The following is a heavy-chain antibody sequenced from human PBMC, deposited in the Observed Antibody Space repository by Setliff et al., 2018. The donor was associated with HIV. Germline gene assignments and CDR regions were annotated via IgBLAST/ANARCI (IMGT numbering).Heavy chain of an antibody. D-gene: IGHD6-25*01. J-gene: IGHJ4*02. Sequence: SETLSLTCTVSGGSISSSSYYWGWLRQPPGKGLECIGNIYYSGGTDYNPSLKSRLTISLDTSKNQFSLKLTSVTAADTAIYYCARRPVLHNSGSVFDKWGQGTRVTVPQ. CDR1: GGSISSSSYY. V-gene: IGHV4-39*01. CDR3: ARRPVLHNSGSVFDK. CDR2: IYYSGGT.